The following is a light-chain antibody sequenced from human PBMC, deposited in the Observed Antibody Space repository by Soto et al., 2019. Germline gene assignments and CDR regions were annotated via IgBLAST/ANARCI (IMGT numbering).Light chain of an antibody. CDR1: SSDVGAYTF. Sequence: QSALTQPASVSGSPGQSITISCTGTSSDVGAYTFVSWYQQHPDKVPKLMILDVSRRPSGVSDRFSGSKSGNTASLTISGLQPEDETDYYCSSYTSSSTHVFGSGTKLTVL. J-gene: IGLJ1*01. CDR3: SSYTSSSTHV. V-gene: IGLV2-14*03. CDR2: DVS.